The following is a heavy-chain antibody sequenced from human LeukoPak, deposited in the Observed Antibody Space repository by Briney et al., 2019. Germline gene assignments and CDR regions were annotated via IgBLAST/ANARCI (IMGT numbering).Heavy chain of an antibody. J-gene: IGHJ4*02. Sequence: ASVKVSCKASGYTFTGYYMHWVRQAPGQGLEWMGWISPNSGGTNYAQKFQGRVTMTRDTSISTAYMELSRLRSDDTAVYYCARPLDAYYDSSGYRYWGQGALVTVSS. D-gene: IGHD3-22*01. V-gene: IGHV1-2*02. CDR2: ISPNSGGT. CDR3: ARPLDAYYDSSGYRY. CDR1: GYTFTGYY.